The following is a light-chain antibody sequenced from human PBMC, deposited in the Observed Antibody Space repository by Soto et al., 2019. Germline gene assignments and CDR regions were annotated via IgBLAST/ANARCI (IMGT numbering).Light chain of an antibody. J-gene: IGLJ2*01. CDR3: SSYAGSKVV. Sequence: QSALNQPPSASGSPGQSVTISCTGTSSDVGGYNYVSWYQQHPGKAPKLMIYEVSKRPSGVPDRFSGSKSGNTASLTVSGLQAEDEADYYCSSYAGSKVVFGGGTKVTVL. CDR1: SSDVGGYNY. CDR2: EVS. V-gene: IGLV2-8*01.